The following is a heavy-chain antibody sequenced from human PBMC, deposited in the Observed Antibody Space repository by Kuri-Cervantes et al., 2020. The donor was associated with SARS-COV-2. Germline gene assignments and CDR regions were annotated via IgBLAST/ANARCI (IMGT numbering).Heavy chain of an antibody. CDR3: ARDRIAAAVLHWSDP. CDR1: GFTFSSYS. J-gene: IGHJ5*02. Sequence: ETLSLTCAASGFTFSSYSMNWVRQAPGKGLEWVSSISSSSSYIYYADSVKGRFTISRDNAKNSLYLQMNSLRAEDTAVYYCARDRIAAAVLHWSDPWGQGTLVTVSS. V-gene: IGHV3-21*01. CDR2: ISSSSSYI. D-gene: IGHD6-13*01.